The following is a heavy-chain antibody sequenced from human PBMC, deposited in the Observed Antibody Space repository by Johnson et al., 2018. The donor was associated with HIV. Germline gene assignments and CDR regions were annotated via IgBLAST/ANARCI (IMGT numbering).Heavy chain of an antibody. CDR2: ISYSGSST. V-gene: IGHV3-23*04. J-gene: IGHJ3*01. CDR1: GFSFDSHA. D-gene: IGHD3-22*01. CDR3: AREISRYYYDYAAFDL. Sequence: VQLVESGGGLVQPGGSLRLSCAASGFSFDSHAINWVRQAPGKGLQWVSAISYSGSSTYYADSVKGRCTISRDNSRSTVYLHMINLRADDTALYYCAREISRYYYDYAAFDLWGQGTTVTVSS.